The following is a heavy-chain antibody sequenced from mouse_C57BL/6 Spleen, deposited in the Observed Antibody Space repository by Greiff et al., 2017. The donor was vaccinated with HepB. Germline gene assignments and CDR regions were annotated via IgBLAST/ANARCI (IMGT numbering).Heavy chain of an antibody. V-gene: IGHV1-64*01. CDR3: ARGTSVSSPPFAY. CDR1: GYTFTSYW. J-gene: IGHJ3*01. Sequence: VQLQQPGAELVKPGASVKLSCKASGYTFTSYWMHWVKQRPGQGLEWIGMFHPNSGSTNYNEKFKSKATLTVDKSSSTAYMQLSSLTSEDSAVYNCARGTSVSSPPFAYWGQGTPVTVSS. CDR2: FHPNSGST. D-gene: IGHD1-1*01.